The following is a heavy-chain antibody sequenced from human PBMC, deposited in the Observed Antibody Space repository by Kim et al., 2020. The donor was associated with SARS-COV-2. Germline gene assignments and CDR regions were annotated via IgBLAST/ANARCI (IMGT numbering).Heavy chain of an antibody. CDR2: ISNDGNYQ. D-gene: IGHD5-18*01. V-gene: IGHV3-30*18. CDR3: AKDSVSGDSNGYFDF. Sequence: GGSLRLSCAASGFTFSSFGMHWVRQTPGKGLEWLAVISNDGNYQYYADSVKGRFTLSRDNSKNTVYLQMSSLRVDDTSVYYCAKDSVSGDSNGYFDFWGQGTLVTVSS. J-gene: IGHJ4*02. CDR1: GFTFSSFG.